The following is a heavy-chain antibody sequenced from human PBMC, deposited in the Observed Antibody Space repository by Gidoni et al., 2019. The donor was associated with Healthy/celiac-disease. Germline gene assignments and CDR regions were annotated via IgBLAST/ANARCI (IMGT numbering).Heavy chain of an antibody. CDR1: GFTFSSYG. D-gene: IGHD3-10*01. CDR3: AKELLWFGEKYYYYYMDV. Sequence: QVQLVESGGGVVQPGRSLRLSCAASGFTFSSYGMHWVRQAPGKGLEWVAVISYDGSNKYYADSVKGRFTISRDNSKNTLYLQMNSLRAEDTAVYYCAKELLWFGEKYYYYYMDVWGKGTTVTVSS. V-gene: IGHV3-30*18. J-gene: IGHJ6*03. CDR2: ISYDGSNK.